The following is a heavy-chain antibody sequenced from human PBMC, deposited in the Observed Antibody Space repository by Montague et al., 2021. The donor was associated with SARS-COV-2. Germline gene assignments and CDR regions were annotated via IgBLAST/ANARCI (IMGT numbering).Heavy chain of an antibody. CDR2: IRQDGSDK. V-gene: IGHV3-7*01. D-gene: IGHD4-17*01. J-gene: IGHJ5*02. CDR1: GFTISSFW. CDR3: ARDRDYGDYLNWFNP. Sequence: SLRLSWAASGFTISSFWMSWVRQAPGKGLEWVANIRQDGSDKYYVDSVRGRFTISRDNAKNSLYLQMSSLRAEDTGVYYCARDRDYGDYLNWFNPWGQGTLVTVSS.